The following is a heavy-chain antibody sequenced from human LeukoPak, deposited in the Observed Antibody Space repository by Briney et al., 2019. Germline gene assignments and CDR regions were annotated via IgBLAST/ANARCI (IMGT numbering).Heavy chain of an antibody. V-gene: IGHV4-59*11. D-gene: IGHD3-22*01. Sequence: PPETLSLTCTVSGGSISSHYWSWIRQPPGKGLEWIGYIYYSGSTNYNPSLKSRVTISVDTSKNQFSLKLSSVTAADTAVYYCARVRDPYYYDSSGYPYYFDYWGQGTLVTVSS. CDR1: GGSISSHY. J-gene: IGHJ4*02. CDR2: IYYSGST. CDR3: ARVRDPYYYDSSGYPYYFDY.